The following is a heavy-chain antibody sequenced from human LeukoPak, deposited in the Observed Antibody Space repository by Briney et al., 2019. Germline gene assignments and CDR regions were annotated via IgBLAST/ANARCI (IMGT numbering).Heavy chain of an antibody. CDR2: SRHSGST. CDR1: GASISINS. J-gene: IGHJ5*01. CDR3: ARTRMYFDASGYPEELFDS. Sequence: PSETLSLTCTVSGASISINSWSWIRQSPGKGLEWIGCSRHSGSTRYNPSLKSRVSMSPDMSTNQVSLTVDSVTAADTARYYCARTRMYFDASGYPEELFDSWGQGILVTVSS. V-gene: IGHV4-59*01. D-gene: IGHD3-22*01.